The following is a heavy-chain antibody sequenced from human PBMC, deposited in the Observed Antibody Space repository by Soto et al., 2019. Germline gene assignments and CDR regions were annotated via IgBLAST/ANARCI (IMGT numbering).Heavy chain of an antibody. D-gene: IGHD1-26*01. J-gene: IGHJ6*02. Sequence: XSVKVFCTASGYPFTSYYRHWVRQAPGQGLEWMGIINPSGGSTSYAQKFQGRVTMTRDTSTSTVYMELSSLRSEDTAVYYCAREARVGDTFFYYGMDVWGQGTTVTVSS. CDR3: AREARVGDTFFYYGMDV. CDR2: INPSGGST. V-gene: IGHV1-46*01. CDR1: GYPFTSYY.